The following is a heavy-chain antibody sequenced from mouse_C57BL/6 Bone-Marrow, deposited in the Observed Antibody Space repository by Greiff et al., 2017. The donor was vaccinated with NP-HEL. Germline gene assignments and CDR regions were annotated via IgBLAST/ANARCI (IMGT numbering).Heavy chain of an antibody. V-gene: IGHV14-2*01. CDR3: ARGITTVVATGYFDV. CDR2: IDPEDGET. CDR1: GFNIKDYY. J-gene: IGHJ1*03. D-gene: IGHD1-1*01. Sequence: EAQLQQSGAELVKPGASVKLSCTASGFNIKDYYMHWVKQRTEQGLEWIGRIDPEDGETKYAPKFQGKATITADTSSNTAYLQLSSLTSEDTAVYYCARGITTVVATGYFDVWGTGTTVTVSS.